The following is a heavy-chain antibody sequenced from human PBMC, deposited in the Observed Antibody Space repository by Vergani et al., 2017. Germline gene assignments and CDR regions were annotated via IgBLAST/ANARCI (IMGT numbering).Heavy chain of an antibody. CDR2: ISGSGAST. Sequence: EVQLLESGGGVVQPGGSLRLSCAASGFIFSSHAMTWVRQAPGKGLEWVSTISGSGASTYYADSVKGRFSISRDNSKNTLLLQMNSLRATDTAVYYCAKKTNCNNRPTDYWGRGTLVTVSS. CDR3: AKKTNCNNRPTDY. J-gene: IGHJ4*02. V-gene: IGHV3-23*01. CDR1: GFIFSSHA. D-gene: IGHD1/OR15-1a*01.